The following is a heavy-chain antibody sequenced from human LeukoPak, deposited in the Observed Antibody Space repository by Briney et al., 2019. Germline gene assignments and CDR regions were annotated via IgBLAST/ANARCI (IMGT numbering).Heavy chain of an antibody. D-gene: IGHD3-16*01. CDR1: EFTFRSYD. J-gene: IGHJ3*02. Sequence: PGGSLRLSCVASEFTFRSYDMHWVRQAPGKGLEWVAVISYDGSNKDYADSVKGRFTISRDNTKNTLFLQMNSLRAEDTAVYYCAKEVRGDAFDIWGQGTMATVSS. CDR3: AKEVRGDAFDI. V-gene: IGHV3-30*18. CDR2: ISYDGSNK.